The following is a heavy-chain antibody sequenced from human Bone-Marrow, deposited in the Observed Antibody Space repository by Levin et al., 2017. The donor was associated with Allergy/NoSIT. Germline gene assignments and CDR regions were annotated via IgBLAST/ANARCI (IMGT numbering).Heavy chain of an antibody. CDR1: GFIFDDFA. J-gene: IGHJ4*02. D-gene: IGHD3-10*01. CDR3: VKERGSSTWFFFRSLDS. Sequence: PGGSLRLSCAASGFIFDDFAMHWVRQVPGKGLEWVSGINWSSSTIGYADSVRGRFTVSRDNAKNSLYLQMNNLRPEDTALYYCVKERGSSTWFFFRSLDSWGQGTLVTVSP. CDR2: INWSSSTI. V-gene: IGHV3-9*01.